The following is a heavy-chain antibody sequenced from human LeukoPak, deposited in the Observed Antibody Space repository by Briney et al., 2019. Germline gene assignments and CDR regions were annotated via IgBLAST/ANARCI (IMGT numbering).Heavy chain of an antibody. D-gene: IGHD3-3*01. J-gene: IGHJ4*02. CDR1: GFTFSSYG. Sequence: AGGSLRLSCAASGFTFSSYGMHWVRQAPGKGLEWVAVISYDGSNKYYADSVKGRFTISRDNSKNTLYLQMNSLRAEDTAVYYCARGVFYWGQGTLVTVSS. CDR2: ISYDGSNK. CDR3: ARGVFY. V-gene: IGHV3-30*03.